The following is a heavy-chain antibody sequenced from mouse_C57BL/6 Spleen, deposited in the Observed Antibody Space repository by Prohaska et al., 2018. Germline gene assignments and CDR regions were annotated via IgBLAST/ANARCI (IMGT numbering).Heavy chain of an antibody. CDR2: ISDGGSYT. CDR1: GFTFSSYA. CDR3: ARDRGNYYGSSPDY. J-gene: IGHJ2*01. V-gene: IGHV5-4*01. D-gene: IGHD1-1*01. Sequence: EVQLVGSGGGLVKPGGSLKLSCAASGFTFSSYAMSWVRQTPEKRLEWVATISDGGSYTYYPDNVKGRFTISRDNAKNNLYLQMSHLKSEDTAMYYCARDRGNYYGSSPDYWGQGTTLTVSS.